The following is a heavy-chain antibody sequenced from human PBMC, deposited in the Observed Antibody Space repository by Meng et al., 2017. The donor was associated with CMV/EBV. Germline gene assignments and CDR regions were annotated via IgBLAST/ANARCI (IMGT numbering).Heavy chain of an antibody. D-gene: IGHD2-2*01. CDR1: GYTFTGYY. V-gene: IGHV1-2*02. CDR2: INPNSGGT. J-gene: IGHJ6*02. Sequence: ASVKVSCKASGYTFTGYYMHWVRQAPGQGLEWMGWINPNSGGTNYAQKFQGRVTMTRDTSISTAYMELSRLRSDDTAVYYCARGRYCSSTSCYGMDVWGQGTTVTVSS. CDR3: ARGRYCSSTSCYGMDV.